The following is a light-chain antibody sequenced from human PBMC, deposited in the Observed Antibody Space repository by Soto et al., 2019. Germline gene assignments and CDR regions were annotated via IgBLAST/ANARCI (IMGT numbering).Light chain of an antibody. Sequence: EIVLTQSPATLSLSPGERATLSSRASQSVSSYLGWYQQKPGQAPRLLIYDASNRATGIPARFSGSGSGTDFTLTISSLEPEDFAVYYCQQRSNWITFGQGTRLEIK. V-gene: IGKV3-11*01. CDR2: DAS. CDR3: QQRSNWIT. J-gene: IGKJ5*01. CDR1: QSVSSY.